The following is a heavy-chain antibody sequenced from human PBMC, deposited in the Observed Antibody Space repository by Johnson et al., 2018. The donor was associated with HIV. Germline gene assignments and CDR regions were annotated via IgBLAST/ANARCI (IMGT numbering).Heavy chain of an antibody. D-gene: IGHD3-3*01. CDR2: ISWNSGSI. Sequence: VQLVESGGGLVQPGRSLRLSCAASGFTFDDYAMHWVRQAPGKGLEWVSGISWNSGSIGYADSVKGRFTISRDNAKNSLYLQMNSLRAEDTAVYYCARGHTPVFGNAFDIRGQGTMVTVSS. V-gene: IGHV3-9*01. J-gene: IGHJ3*02. CDR3: ARGHTPVFGNAFDI. CDR1: GFTFDDYA.